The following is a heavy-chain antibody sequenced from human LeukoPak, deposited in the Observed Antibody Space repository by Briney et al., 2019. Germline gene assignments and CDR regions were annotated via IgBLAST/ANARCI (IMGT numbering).Heavy chain of an antibody. D-gene: IGHD5-12*01. CDR3: ARKVATMLYFDY. J-gene: IGHJ4*02. V-gene: IGHV4-59*02. CDR2: IYYSGST. CDR1: GGSVSSYY. Sequence: ASETLSLTCTVSGGSVSSYYWSWIRQPPGKGLEWIGYIYYSGSTNYNPSLKSRVTISVGTSKNQFSLKLSSVTAADTAVYYCARKVATMLYFDYWGQGTLVTVSS.